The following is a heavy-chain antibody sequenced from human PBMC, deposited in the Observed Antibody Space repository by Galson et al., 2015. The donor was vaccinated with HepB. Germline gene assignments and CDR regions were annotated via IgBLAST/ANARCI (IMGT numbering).Heavy chain of an antibody. D-gene: IGHD5-24*01. CDR3: ARGLREMATITGGMDV. CDR1: GFTFSIYT. J-gene: IGHJ6*02. V-gene: IGHV3-30-3*01. Sequence: SLRLSCAASGFTFSIYTMNWVRQAPGKGLEWVAVISYDGSNKHYADSVKGRFTISRDNSKNTLYLQMSSLSAEDTAVYHCARGLREMATITGGMDVWGQGTTVTVSS. CDR2: ISYDGSNK.